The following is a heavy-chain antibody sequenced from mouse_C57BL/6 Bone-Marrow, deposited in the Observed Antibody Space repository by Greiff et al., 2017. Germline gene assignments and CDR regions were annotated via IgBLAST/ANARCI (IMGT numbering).Heavy chain of an antibody. V-gene: IGHV1-53*01. CDR1: GYTFTSYW. CDR2: INPSNGGT. CDR3: ARSGYYGSSSFDY. J-gene: IGHJ2*01. Sequence: QVQLQQPGPELVKPGASVKLSCKASGYTFTSYWMHWVKQRPGQGLEWIGNINPSNGGTNYNEKFKSKATLTVDKSSRTAYMQLSSLTSEDSAVYYCARSGYYGSSSFDYWGQGTTLTVSS. D-gene: IGHD1-1*01.